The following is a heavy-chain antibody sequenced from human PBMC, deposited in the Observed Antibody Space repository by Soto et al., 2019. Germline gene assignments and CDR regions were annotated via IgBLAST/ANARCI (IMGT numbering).Heavy chain of an antibody. Sequence: QVQLVESGAGVVQPGRSLRLSCAASGFSFSKYGFHWVLPAPGTRLELVAVIVNDGSEKYHADSVKGRFTISRDNSKYTLFLKMNSLRAEDTAVYDGAREEAFLNENGFDIWGQGTMVTVSS. D-gene: IGHD1-1*01. CDR3: AREEAFLNENGFDI. CDR1: GFSFSKYG. J-gene: IGHJ3*02. CDR2: IVNDGSEK. V-gene: IGHV3-33*01.